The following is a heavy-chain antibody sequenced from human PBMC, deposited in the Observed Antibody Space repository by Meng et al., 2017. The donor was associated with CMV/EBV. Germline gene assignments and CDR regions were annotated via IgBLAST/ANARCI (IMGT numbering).Heavy chain of an antibody. CDR2: IIPILGIA. Sequence: SVKVSCKASGGTFSSYTISWVRQAPGQGLEWMGRIIPILGIANYAQKFQGRVTITTDESTSTAYMELSSLRSEDTAVYYCARDAGYCSRTSCEHYYGMDVWGQGTTVIVSS. D-gene: IGHD2-2*01. J-gene: IGHJ6*02. CDR3: ARDAGYCSRTSCEHYYGMDV. CDR1: GGTFSSYT. V-gene: IGHV1-69*16.